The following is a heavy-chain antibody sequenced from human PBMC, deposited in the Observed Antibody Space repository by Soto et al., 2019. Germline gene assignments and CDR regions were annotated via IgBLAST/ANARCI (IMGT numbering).Heavy chain of an antibody. J-gene: IGHJ6*02. CDR2: ISGNGTHT. CDR3: ARDLSAGPEAYLYSDLGV. D-gene: IGHD3-3*01. CDR1: GFTFSKPS. V-gene: IGHV3-21*01. Sequence: EVQLVESGGGLVKPGGSLRLSCAASGFTFSKPSMTWVRQAPGKGLEWVSFISGNGTHTHYADSVTGRVTISRDNAKKAEYLQRNSLRAEDTAVYYCARDLSAGPEAYLYSDLGVWGQGTTVTVSS.